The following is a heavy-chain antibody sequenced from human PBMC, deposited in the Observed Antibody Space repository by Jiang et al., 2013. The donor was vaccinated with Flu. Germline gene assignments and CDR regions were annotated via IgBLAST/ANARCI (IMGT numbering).Heavy chain of an antibody. CDR2: IYYSGST. D-gene: IGHD7-27*01. CDR1: GGSISSYY. J-gene: IGHJ5*02. CDR3: ARANWGKGWFDP. Sequence: LLKPSETLSLTCTVSGGSISSYYWSWIRQPPGKGLEWIGYIYYSGSTNYNPSLKSRVTISVDTSKNQFSLKLSSVTAADTAVYYCARANWGKGWFDPWGQGTLVTVSS. V-gene: IGHV4-59*01.